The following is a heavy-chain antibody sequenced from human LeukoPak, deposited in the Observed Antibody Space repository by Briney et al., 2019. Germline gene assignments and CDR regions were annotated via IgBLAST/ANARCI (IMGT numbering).Heavy chain of an antibody. D-gene: IGHD2-21*01. Sequence: SETLSLTCTVSGGSMSSYYWSWIRQPPGKGLEWIGFLYYSGSTTYNPSLKSRVTISVDTSKNQFSLKLSSVAAADTAVYYCARVLLYCGGDCYSLDYWGQGTLVTVSS. CDR3: ARVLLYCGGDCYSLDY. V-gene: IGHV4-59*12. CDR1: GGSMSSYY. CDR2: LYYSGST. J-gene: IGHJ4*02.